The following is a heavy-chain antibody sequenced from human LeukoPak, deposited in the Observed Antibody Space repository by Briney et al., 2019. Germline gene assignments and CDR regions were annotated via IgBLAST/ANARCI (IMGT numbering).Heavy chain of an antibody. D-gene: IGHD3-10*01. CDR2: ISAYNGNT. V-gene: IGHV1-18*01. J-gene: IGHJ5*02. Sequence: ASVKVSCKASGYTFTSYGISWVRQAPGQELEWMGWISAYNGNTNYAQKLQGRVTMTTDTSTSTAYMELRSLRSDDTAVYYCARLDRFGESGWFDPWGQGTLVTVSS. CDR3: ARLDRFGESGWFDP. CDR1: GYTFTSYG.